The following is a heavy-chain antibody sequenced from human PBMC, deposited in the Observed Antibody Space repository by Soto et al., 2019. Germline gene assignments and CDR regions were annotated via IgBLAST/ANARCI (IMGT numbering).Heavy chain of an antibody. Sequence: AVNVTCKASRGTFSSYAISWVRQAPLQGLELMVGIIPIFGTANYAQKFQGRVTITADESTSTAYMELSSLRSEDTAVYYCARGGAMVPHYYYGMDVWGQGNTVTVSS. J-gene: IGHJ6*02. CDR3: ARGGAMVPHYYYGMDV. D-gene: IGHD3-10*01. CDR2: IIPIFGTA. CDR1: RGTFSSYA. V-gene: IGHV1-69*13.